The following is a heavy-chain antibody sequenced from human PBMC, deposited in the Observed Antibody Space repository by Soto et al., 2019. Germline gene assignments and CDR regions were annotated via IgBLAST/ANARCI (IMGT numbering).Heavy chain of an antibody. J-gene: IGHJ6*02. CDR3: ARAYGDYEGYYYYGLDA. V-gene: IGHV3-74*01. CDR2: INSDGSRT. D-gene: IGHD4-17*01. Sequence: EVQLVESGGGLVQPGGSLRLSCTDSGFTFSSYWMHWVRQVPGKGLVWVSRINSDGSRTTYADSVKGRFTSSRDNAKNSLYLQMNGLRAEDTAVYHCARAYGDYEGYYYYGLDAWGQGTTVTVSS. CDR1: GFTFSSYW.